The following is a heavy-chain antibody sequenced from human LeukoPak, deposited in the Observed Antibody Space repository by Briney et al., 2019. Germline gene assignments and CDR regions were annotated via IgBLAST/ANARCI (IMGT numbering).Heavy chain of an antibody. CDR2: IYYSGST. D-gene: IGHD1-26*01. Sequence: SETLSLTCTVSGGSISSYYWSWIRQPPGKGLEWIGYIYYSGSTNHNPSLKSRVTISVDTSKNQFSLKLSSVTAADTAVYYCARLVGATNHAFDIWGQGTMVTVSS. CDR3: ARLVGATNHAFDI. J-gene: IGHJ3*02. CDR1: GGSISSYY. V-gene: IGHV4-59*01.